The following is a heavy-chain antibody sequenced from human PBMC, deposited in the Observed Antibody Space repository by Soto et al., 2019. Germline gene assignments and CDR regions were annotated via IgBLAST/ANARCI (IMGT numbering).Heavy chain of an antibody. CDR2: INHSGST. CDR3: ARRGSSGWNPRANYYYYGMAV. D-gene: IGHD6-19*01. J-gene: IGHJ6*02. CDR1: GGSFSGYY. Sequence: PSETLSLTCAVYGGSFSGYYWSWIRQPPGKGLEWIGEINHSGSTNYNPSLKSRVTISVDTSKNQFSLKLSSVTAADTAVYYCARRGSSGWNPRANYYYYGMAVWGQGTTVTVSS. V-gene: IGHV4-34*01.